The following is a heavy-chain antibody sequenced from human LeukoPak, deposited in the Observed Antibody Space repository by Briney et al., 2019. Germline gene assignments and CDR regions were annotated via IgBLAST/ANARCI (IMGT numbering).Heavy chain of an antibody. Sequence: PSETLSLTCNVSGGSISSYYWSWIRQPPGKGLEWIGYIYYSGSTNYNPSLKSRVTISVDTSKNQFSLKLSSVTAADTAVYYCARFSSGYYYRLDYWGQGTLVTVSS. J-gene: IGHJ4*02. CDR2: IYYSGST. V-gene: IGHV4-59*08. CDR3: ARFSSGYYYRLDY. CDR1: GGSISSYY. D-gene: IGHD3-22*01.